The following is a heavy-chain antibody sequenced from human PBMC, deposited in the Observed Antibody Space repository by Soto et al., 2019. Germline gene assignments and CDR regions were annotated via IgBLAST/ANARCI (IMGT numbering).Heavy chain of an antibody. Sequence: SETLSLTCTVSGDSISNNYWNWIRQPPGKGLEWIGYIYYSGSTNYNPSLKSRVTISVDTSKNQFSMKLSSVSAADTAVYYCAGSPGGWFDPWGQGTLVTVSS. CDR1: GDSISNNY. CDR3: AGSPGGWFDP. CDR2: IYYSGST. J-gene: IGHJ5*02. V-gene: IGHV4-59*01.